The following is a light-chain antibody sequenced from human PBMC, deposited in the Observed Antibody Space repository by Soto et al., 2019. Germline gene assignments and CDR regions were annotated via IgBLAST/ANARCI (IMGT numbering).Light chain of an antibody. CDR1: QSLSSSY. J-gene: IGKJ2*01. V-gene: IGKV3-20*01. CDR3: QQQVT. CDR2: AAS. Sequence: EIVLTQSPGTLSLSPGERATLSCRASQSLSSSYVVWYQQKPGQAPRLLIYAASRRATGIPDRVSGSGSATEYTLTISRLEPEDFAVYYCQQQVTFGQGTKLEIK.